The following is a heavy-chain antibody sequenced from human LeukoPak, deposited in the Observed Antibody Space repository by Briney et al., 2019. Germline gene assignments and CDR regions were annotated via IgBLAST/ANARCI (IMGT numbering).Heavy chain of an antibody. CDR2: IDPHSGGT. CDR1: GYNFIAYY. Sequence: ASVKVSCKASGYNFIAYYMHWVRQAPGQGLEWMGWIDPHSGGTHSARKFQGRVSMTWDTSIRTAYMELSRLTSDDTAVYYCARGEYVISGYRNDAFDIWGQGTMVTVSS. CDR3: ARGEYVISGYRNDAFDI. D-gene: IGHD3-22*01. V-gene: IGHV1-2*02. J-gene: IGHJ3*02.